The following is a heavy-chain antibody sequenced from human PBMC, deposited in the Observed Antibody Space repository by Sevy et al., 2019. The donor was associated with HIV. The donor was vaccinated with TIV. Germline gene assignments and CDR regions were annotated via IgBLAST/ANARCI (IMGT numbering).Heavy chain of an antibody. Sequence: GGSLRLSCAASGFTFSSYAMSWVRQAPGKGLEWVSAISGSGGSTYYADSVKGRYTISRDNSKNTLYLQMNSLRAEDTAVYYCAKVYSGSQYYFDYWGQGTLVTVSS. CDR3: AKVYSGSQYYFDY. CDR1: GFTFSSYA. V-gene: IGHV3-23*01. D-gene: IGHD1-26*01. J-gene: IGHJ4*02. CDR2: ISGSGGST.